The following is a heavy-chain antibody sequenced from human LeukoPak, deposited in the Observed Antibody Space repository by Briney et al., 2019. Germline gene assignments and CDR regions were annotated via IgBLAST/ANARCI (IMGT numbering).Heavy chain of an antibody. CDR1: GGSISTYY. CDR2: IFYSGST. J-gene: IGHJ1*01. Sequence: PSETLSLTCTVSGGSISTYYWSWIRQPPGKGLEWIGYIFYSGSTNYNPSLKSRVTISVGTSKNQCSLKLSSVTAADTALYYCARGNSYYDSSGYFPWESFQHWGQGTLVTVSS. CDR3: ARGNSYYDSSGYFPWESFQH. V-gene: IGHV4-59*01. D-gene: IGHD3-22*01.